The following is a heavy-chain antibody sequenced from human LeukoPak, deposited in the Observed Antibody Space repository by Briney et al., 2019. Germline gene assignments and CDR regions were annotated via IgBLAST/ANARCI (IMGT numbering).Heavy chain of an antibody. CDR3: AGSTSCDY. D-gene: IGHD2-2*01. CDR2: INSDGSST. V-gene: IGHV3-74*01. CDR1: GFTFSSYA. J-gene: IGHJ4*02. Sequence: GGSLRLSCAASGFTFSSYAMSWVRQAPGKGLEWVSRINSDGSSTSYADSVKGRFTISRDNAKNTLYLQMNSLRAEDTAAYYCAGSTSCDYWGQGTLVTVSS.